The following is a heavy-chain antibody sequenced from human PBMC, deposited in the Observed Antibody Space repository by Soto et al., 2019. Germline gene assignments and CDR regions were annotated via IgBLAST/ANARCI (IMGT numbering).Heavy chain of an antibody. Sequence: SVKVSCKASGVTFSRYTISWVRQAPGQGLEWMGXIIPIXGIAKYAKKFQXXVTITADXXTSTAYMELSSLRYEETAVYHCARDYGDQLFDYWGQGTLVTVSS. D-gene: IGHD4-17*01. CDR3: ARDYGDQLFDY. V-gene: IGHV1-69*04. CDR1: GVTFSRYT. J-gene: IGHJ4*02. CDR2: IIPIXGIA.